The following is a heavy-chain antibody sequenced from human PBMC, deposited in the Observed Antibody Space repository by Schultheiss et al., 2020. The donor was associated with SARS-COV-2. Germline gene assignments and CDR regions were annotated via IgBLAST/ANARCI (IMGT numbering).Heavy chain of an antibody. J-gene: IGHJ4*02. CDR2: IYYSGST. CDR1: GGSISSSSYY. V-gene: IGHV4-39*07. Sequence: SETLSLTCTVSGGSISSSSYYWGWIRQPPGKGLEWIGSIYYSGSTYYNPSLKSRVTISVDRSKNQFSLKLSSVTAADTAVYYCARLAGSYFDYWGQGTLVTVSS. CDR3: ARLAGSYFDY. D-gene: IGHD6-13*01.